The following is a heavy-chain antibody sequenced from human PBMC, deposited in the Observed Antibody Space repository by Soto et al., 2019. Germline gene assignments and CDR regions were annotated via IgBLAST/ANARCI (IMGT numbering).Heavy chain of an antibody. Sequence: QVQLVESGGGVVQPGRSLRRSCAASGFTFSNYGMHWVRQAPGKGLEWVTTISSDGNDKYYAGSVKGRFTISRDNSENTLDLQMNGLRAEDTAVYYCANGSFSAHQFHDHWGQGTLVTVSS. CDR1: GFTFSNYG. CDR2: ISSDGNDK. V-gene: IGHV3-30*18. CDR3: ANGSFSAHQFHDH. D-gene: IGHD3-10*01. J-gene: IGHJ4*02.